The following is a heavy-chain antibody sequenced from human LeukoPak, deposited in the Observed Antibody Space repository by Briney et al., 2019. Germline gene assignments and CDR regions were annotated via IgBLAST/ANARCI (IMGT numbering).Heavy chain of an antibody. CDR3: ARHQISPWNGHANHYYYMDV. D-gene: IGHD1-1*01. V-gene: IGHV5-51*01. CDR2: IYPGDSGT. J-gene: IGHJ6*03. Sequence: GESLQISCKGSGYNFSSCWIGWVRQLPGNGLQWMGIIYPGDSGTRYSPSFQGQVTISADKSISTAYLQWSSLKASDAAMYYCARHQISPWNGHANHYYYMDVWGKGTTVTVSS. CDR1: GYNFSSCW.